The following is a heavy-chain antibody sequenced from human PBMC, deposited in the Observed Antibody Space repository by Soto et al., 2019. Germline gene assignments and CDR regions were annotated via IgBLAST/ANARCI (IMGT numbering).Heavy chain of an antibody. J-gene: IGHJ5*02. CDR2: INHSGST. CDR3: ARGLRTLDP. V-gene: IGHV4-34*01. Sequence: SETLSLTCAVYGGSFSGYYWSWIRQPPGKGLEWIGEINHSGSTNYNPPLKSRVTISVDTSKNQFSLKLSSVTAADTAVYYCARGLRTLDPWGQGTLVTVSS. CDR1: GGSFSGYY.